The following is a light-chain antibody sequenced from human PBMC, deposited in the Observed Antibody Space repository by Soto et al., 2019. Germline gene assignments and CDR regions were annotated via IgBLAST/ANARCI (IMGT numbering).Light chain of an antibody. CDR3: SSYTRSSTHV. J-gene: IGLJ2*01. CDR1: SSDVGAYDL. V-gene: IGLV2-14*02. Sequence: QSALTQPASVSGSPGQSITISCIGTSSDVGAYDLVSWYQQHPGKAPKLMIYEVTYRPSGVSNRFSGSKSGYTASLTISGLQAEDEADYYRSSYTRSSTHVFGGGTKLTVL. CDR2: EVT.